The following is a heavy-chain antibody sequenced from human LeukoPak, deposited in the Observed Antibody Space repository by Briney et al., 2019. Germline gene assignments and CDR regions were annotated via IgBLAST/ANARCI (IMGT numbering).Heavy chain of an antibody. V-gene: IGHV5-51*01. Sequence: GESLKISCKGSGYSFTTYWIGWVRKMPGKGLEWMGIIYPGDSNTRYSPSFQGQVTISVDKSVSTAYLQWSSLKASDTAMYYCARRYSSSWAYFDDWGQGTLVTVSS. J-gene: IGHJ4*02. CDR2: IYPGDSNT. D-gene: IGHD6-13*01. CDR1: GYSFTTYW. CDR3: ARRYSSSWAYFDD.